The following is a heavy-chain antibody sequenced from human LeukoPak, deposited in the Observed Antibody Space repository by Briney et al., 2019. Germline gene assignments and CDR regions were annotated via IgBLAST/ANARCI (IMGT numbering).Heavy chain of an antibody. J-gene: IGHJ4*02. D-gene: IGHD2/OR15-2a*01. CDR2: ISYDGSNK. CDR3: ARDSMFYYFDY. CDR1: GFTFSSYA. V-gene: IGHV3-30-3*01. Sequence: GGSLRLSCAASGFTFSSYAMHWVRQAPGKGLEWVAVISYDGSNKYYADSVGGRFTISRDNSKNTLYLQMNSLRAEDTAVYYCARDSMFYYFDYWGQGTLVTVSS.